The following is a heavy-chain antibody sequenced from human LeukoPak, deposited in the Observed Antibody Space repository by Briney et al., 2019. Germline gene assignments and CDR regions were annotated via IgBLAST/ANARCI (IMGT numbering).Heavy chain of an antibody. J-gene: IGHJ4*02. V-gene: IGHV1-18*01. Sequence: GASVKVSCKASGYTFTSYGISWVRQAPGQGLEWMGIINSNDDMTTYAQQFQGRVTMTRDTSTRTVYVELSNLRSDDTAVYYCARGLRGVPAALDYWGQGTLVTVSS. CDR3: ARGLRGVPAALDY. D-gene: IGHD2-2*01. CDR1: GYTFTSYG. CDR2: INSNDDMT.